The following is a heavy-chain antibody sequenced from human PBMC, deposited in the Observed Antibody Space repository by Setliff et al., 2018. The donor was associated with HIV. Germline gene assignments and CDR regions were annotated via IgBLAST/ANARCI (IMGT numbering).Heavy chain of an antibody. D-gene: IGHD3-10*01. Sequence: PSETLSLTCTVSGGSISSGGYYWSWIRQTPGKGLAWIGEINHSGITKYNPSLRSRIAISVDTSKSDFSLRLNSVTAADTAVYYCARLVRQTYGSGTFYNYYYYMDVWGKGTTVTVSS. CDR3: ARLVRQTYGSGTFYNYYYYMDV. CDR2: INHSGIT. V-gene: IGHV4-39*02. J-gene: IGHJ6*03. CDR1: GGSISSGGYY.